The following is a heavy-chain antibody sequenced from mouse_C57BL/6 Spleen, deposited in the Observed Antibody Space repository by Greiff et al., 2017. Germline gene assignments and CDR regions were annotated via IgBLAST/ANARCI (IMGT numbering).Heavy chain of an antibody. CDR3: TRWTTVVVDD. D-gene: IGHD1-1*01. CDR2: IDPETGGT. J-gene: IGHJ2*01. V-gene: IGHV1-15*01. CDR1: GYTFTDYE. Sequence: VQLQESGAELVRPGASVTLSCKASGYTFTDYEMHWVKQTPVHGLEWIGAIDPETGGTAYNQKFKGKALLTADKSSSTAYMELRSLTSEDSAVYYCTRWTTVVVDDWGQGTTLTVSS.